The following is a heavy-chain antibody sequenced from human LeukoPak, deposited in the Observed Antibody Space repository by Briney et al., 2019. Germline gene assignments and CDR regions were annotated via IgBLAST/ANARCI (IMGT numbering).Heavy chain of an antibody. CDR1: GFTFSSYG. CDR3: AKDPITMVRGVIITYYYYMDV. Sequence: GGSLRLSCAASGFTFSSYGMHWVRQAPGKGLEWVAFIRYDGSNKYYADSVKGRFTISRDNSKNTLYLQMNSLRAEDTAVYYCAKDPITMVRGVIITYYYYMDVWGKGTTVTVSS. J-gene: IGHJ6*03. D-gene: IGHD3-10*01. CDR2: IRYDGSNK. V-gene: IGHV3-30*02.